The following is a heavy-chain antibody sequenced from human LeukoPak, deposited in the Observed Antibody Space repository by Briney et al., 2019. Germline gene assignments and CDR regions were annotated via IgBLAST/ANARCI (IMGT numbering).Heavy chain of an antibody. V-gene: IGHV3-66*02. CDR2: IYSGGST. J-gene: IGHJ4*02. Sequence: GGSLRLSCAASGFTVSSNYLSWVRQAPGKGLEWVSVIYSGGSTYYADSVKGRFTISRDNSKNTLYLQMNSLRAEDTAVYYCARGDDYGDPMDYWGQGTLVTVSS. CDR3: ARGDDYGDPMDY. D-gene: IGHD4-17*01. CDR1: GFTVSSNY.